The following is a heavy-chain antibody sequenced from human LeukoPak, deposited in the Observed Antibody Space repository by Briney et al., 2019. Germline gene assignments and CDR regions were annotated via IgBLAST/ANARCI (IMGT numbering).Heavy chain of an antibody. CDR3: ARDKGHGYSYGNFDY. V-gene: IGHV4-59*01. CDR1: GGSISNYY. D-gene: IGHD5-18*01. CDR2: IYYSGST. J-gene: IGHJ4*02. Sequence: KPSETLSLTCTVSGGSISNYYWSWIRQPPGKGLEWIGYIYYSGSTNYNPSLKSRVTISVDTSKNQFSLKLSSVTAADTAVYYCARDKGHGYSYGNFDYWGQGTLVTVSS.